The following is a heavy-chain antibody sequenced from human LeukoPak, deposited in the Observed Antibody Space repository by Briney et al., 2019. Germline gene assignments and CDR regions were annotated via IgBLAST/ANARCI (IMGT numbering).Heavy chain of an antibody. V-gene: IGHV3-48*03. CDR1: GFTFSSYE. J-gene: IGHJ4*02. CDR2: ISNTGSTI. Sequence: GGSLRLSCAASGFTFSSYEMNWVRQAPGKGLEWVSYISNTGSTIYYADSVKGRFTISRDNAKNSLYLQMNSLRAGDTAAYYCARGGAADYWGQGTLVTVSS. CDR3: ARGGAADY. D-gene: IGHD1-26*01.